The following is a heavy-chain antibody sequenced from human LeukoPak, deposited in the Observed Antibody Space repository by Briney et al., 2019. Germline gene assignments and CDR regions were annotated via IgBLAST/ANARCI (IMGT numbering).Heavy chain of an antibody. V-gene: IGHV3-23*01. CDR1: GFTFSSYS. J-gene: IGHJ6*02. CDR2: ISGSGGST. D-gene: IGHD5-18*01. Sequence: PGGSLRLSCAASGFTFSSYSMNWVRQAPGKGLEWVSAISGSGGSTYYADSMKGRFTISRDNAKNSLYLQMNSLRAEDTAVYYCARDAYVDTAMVSWMGYYYYYGMDVWGQGTTVTVSS. CDR3: ARDAYVDTAMVSWMGYYYYYGMDV.